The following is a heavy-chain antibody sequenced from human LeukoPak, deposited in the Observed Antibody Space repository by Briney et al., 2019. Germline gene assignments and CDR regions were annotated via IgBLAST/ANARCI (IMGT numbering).Heavy chain of an antibody. V-gene: IGHV1-69*05. J-gene: IGHJ4*02. CDR2: IIPIFGTA. D-gene: IGHD3-16*01. CDR3: ARSGGSYFHY. CDR1: GYTFTSYG. Sequence: SVKVSCKASGYTFTSYGISWVRQAPGQGLEWMGGIIPIFGTANYAQKFQGRVTITTDESTSTAYMELSSLRSEDTAVYYCARSGGSYFHYWGQGTLVTVSS.